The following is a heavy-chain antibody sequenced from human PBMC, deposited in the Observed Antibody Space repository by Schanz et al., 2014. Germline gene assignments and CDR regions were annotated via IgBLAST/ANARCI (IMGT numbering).Heavy chain of an antibody. CDR2: IATSSSTR. CDR1: GFDFNSYS. J-gene: IGHJ4*01. CDR3: AREQIMAAAGLVDY. Sequence: VQLVESGGGVVQPGRSLRLSCEASGFDFNSYSMNWVRQVPGKGLEWLSYIATSSSTRHYADSVKGRVTISRDNAKNSVSLQMRRLRVEDTAVYYCAREQIMAAAGLVDYWGHGTLVTVSS. V-gene: IGHV3-48*01. D-gene: IGHD6-13*01.